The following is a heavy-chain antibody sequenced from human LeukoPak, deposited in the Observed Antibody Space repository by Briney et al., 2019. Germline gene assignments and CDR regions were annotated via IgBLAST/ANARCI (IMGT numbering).Heavy chain of an antibody. CDR1: GFTFSSYA. V-gene: IGHV3-23*01. Sequence: GGSLRLSCVASGFTFSSYAMSWVRQAPGKGLEWGSSITDTGSRTYYADSVKGRFTISRDNPKNTVYLQMNSLRAEDTALYYCAKRVPYSSSSVYFDFWGLGTLVTVSS. D-gene: IGHD6-6*01. CDR3: AKRVPYSSSSVYFDF. CDR2: ITDTGSRT. J-gene: IGHJ4*02.